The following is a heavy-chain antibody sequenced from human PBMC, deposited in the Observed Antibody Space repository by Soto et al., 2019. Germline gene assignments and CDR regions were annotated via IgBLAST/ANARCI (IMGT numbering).Heavy chain of an antibody. CDR2: IYHSGTT. V-gene: IGHV4-38-2*01. D-gene: IGHD3-16*02. CDR1: GGSIINNYW. J-gene: IGHJ4*02. CDR3: ARVYRTGVIGQYFDN. Sequence: PSETLSLTCDVSGGSIINNYWWAWIRQSPGKGLVWIGSIYHSGTTYYNPSLESRATISVDTSESRFALKLSSVTAADTAVYYCARVYRTGVIGQYFDNWGQGTRVTVSS.